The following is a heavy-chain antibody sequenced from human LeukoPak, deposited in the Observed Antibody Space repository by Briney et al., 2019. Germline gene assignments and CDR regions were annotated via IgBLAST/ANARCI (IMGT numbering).Heavy chain of an antibody. CDR1: GFTFSNYG. CDR3: AKPLEKYTYGGNFDC. J-gene: IGHJ4*02. CDR2: IRFDGSDK. Sequence: GGSLRLSCAASGFTFSNYGMHWVRQAPGKGLEWVTFIRFDGSDKYYADSVKGRFTISRDNSKNTLYLQMNNLRAEDTAVYYCAKPLEKYTYGGNFDCWGQGILVTVSS. V-gene: IGHV3-30*02. D-gene: IGHD4-23*01.